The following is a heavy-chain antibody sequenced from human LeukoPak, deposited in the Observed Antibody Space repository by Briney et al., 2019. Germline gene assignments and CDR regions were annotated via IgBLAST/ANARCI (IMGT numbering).Heavy chain of an antibody. Sequence: GASVKVSCKASGGTFSSYTISWVRQAPGQGLEWMGRIIPILGIANYAQKFQGRVTITADKSTSTAYMELSSLRSEDTAVYYCARVLGGSYGTFDYWGQGTLVTVSS. CDR2: IIPILGIA. V-gene: IGHV1-69*02. D-gene: IGHD1-26*01. J-gene: IGHJ4*02. CDR3: ARVLGGSYGTFDY. CDR1: GGTFSSYT.